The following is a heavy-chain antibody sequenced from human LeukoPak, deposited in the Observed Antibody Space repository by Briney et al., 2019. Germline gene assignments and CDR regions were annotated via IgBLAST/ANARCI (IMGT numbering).Heavy chain of an antibody. CDR2: MNPNSGNT. V-gene: IGHV1-8*01. CDR3: ARGGTVLRPNSPYDY. CDR1: GYTFTSYD. D-gene: IGHD4-17*01. J-gene: IGHJ4*02. Sequence: AAVKVSCKASGYTFTSYDINWVRQATGQGLEWMGWMNPNSGNTGYAKTFQGRVTMTRNTSISTAYMALSSLRSDDTAVYYCARGGTVLRPNSPYDYWGQGTLVTASS.